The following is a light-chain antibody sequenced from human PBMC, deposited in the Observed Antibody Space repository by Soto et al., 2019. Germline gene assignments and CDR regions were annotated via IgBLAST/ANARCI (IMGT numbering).Light chain of an antibody. CDR1: SSNIGNNY. Sequence: QSVLTQPPSVSAAPGQKVTISCSGSSSNIGNNYVSWYQQVPGTAPKLLIYDNNRRPSGIPDRFSGSKSGTSATLVITGLQTGDEADHYCGTWDSSLSAVVFGGGTQLTVL. V-gene: IGLV1-51*01. J-gene: IGLJ2*01. CDR2: DNN. CDR3: GTWDSSLSAVV.